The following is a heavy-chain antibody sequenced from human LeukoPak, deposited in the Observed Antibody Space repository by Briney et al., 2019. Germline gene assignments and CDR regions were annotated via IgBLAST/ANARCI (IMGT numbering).Heavy chain of an antibody. CDR1: GGSISSYY. Sequence: SETLSLTCTVSGGSISSYYWSWIRQPAGKGLEWIGYIYYSGSTNYNPSLKSRVTISVDTSKNQFSLKLSSVTAADTAVYYCARSSSGWYLDAFDIWGQGTMVTVSS. CDR3: ARSSSGWYLDAFDI. D-gene: IGHD6-19*01. CDR2: IYYSGST. J-gene: IGHJ3*02. V-gene: IGHV4-59*01.